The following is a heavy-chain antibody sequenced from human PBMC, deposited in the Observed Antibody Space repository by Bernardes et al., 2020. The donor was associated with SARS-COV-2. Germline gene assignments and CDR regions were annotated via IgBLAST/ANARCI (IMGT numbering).Heavy chain of an antibody. CDR1: EFNIHRSF. D-gene: IGHD7-27*01. J-gene: IGHJ3*02. CDR2: LFSHGRT. V-gene: IGHV3-66*02. CDR3: ARGTGAFEIFDI. Sequence: VGSLILSCEASEFNIHRSFMSWVRQAPGQGLEWVSVLFSHGRTNYADSVKGRFTISRDDSTNTLYLQMDSLRPEDTAVYYCARGTGAFEIFDIWGQGTMVTVSS.